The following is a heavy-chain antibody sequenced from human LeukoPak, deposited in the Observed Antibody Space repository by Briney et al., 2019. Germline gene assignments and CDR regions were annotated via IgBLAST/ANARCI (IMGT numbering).Heavy chain of an antibody. CDR2: IYYSGST. J-gene: IGHJ4*02. CDR1: GGSISSSSYY. Sequence: SETLSLTCTVSGGSISSSSYYWGWIRQPPGKGLEWIGSIYYSGSTYYNPSLKSRVTISVDTSKNQFSLKLSSVTAADTAVYYCARGDRGYGYGYFDYWGQGTLVTVSS. V-gene: IGHV4-39*07. CDR3: ARGDRGYGYGYFDY. D-gene: IGHD5-18*01.